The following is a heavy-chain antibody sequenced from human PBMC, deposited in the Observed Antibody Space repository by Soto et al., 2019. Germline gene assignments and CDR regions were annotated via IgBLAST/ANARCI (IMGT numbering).Heavy chain of an antibody. V-gene: IGHV3-33*01. CDR3: ARDCVGGAVGGDFAMDV. CDR1: GFTISNYY. Sequence: PGGTLSLTCAASGFTISNYYMHWVRQPPGKGLEGVAASLYDGTNNYYVASVNGRVTISSDNTNNTVYLLLDCMRAEDTGVYYCARDCVGGAVGGDFAMDVWGQGTTVTVSS. D-gene: IGHD2-21*01. J-gene: IGHJ6*02. CDR2: SLYDGTNN.